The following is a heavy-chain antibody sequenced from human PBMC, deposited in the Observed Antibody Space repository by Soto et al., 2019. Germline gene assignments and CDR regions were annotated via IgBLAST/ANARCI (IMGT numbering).Heavy chain of an antibody. Sequence: SETLSLTCTVSGGSISSYYWSWIRQPPGKGLEWIGYIYYSGSTNYNPSLKSRVTISVDTSKNQFSLKLSSVTAADTAVYYCARAVVAAAGIFRRNNWFDPWGQGTLVTVSS. CDR3: ARAVVAAAGIFRRNNWFDP. V-gene: IGHV4-59*01. CDR2: IYYSGST. D-gene: IGHD6-13*01. J-gene: IGHJ5*02. CDR1: GGSISSYY.